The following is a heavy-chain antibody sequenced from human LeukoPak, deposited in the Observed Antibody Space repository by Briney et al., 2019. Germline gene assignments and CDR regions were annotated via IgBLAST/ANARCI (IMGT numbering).Heavy chain of an antibody. CDR3: ARGTDSNYFDY. D-gene: IGHD4-11*01. J-gene: IGHJ4*02. V-gene: IGHV4-30-4*01. CDR2: IYYSGGT. CDR1: GGSISSGDYS. Sequence: SQTLSLTCTVSGGSISSGDYSWSWLRQPPGKGLEWIGYIYYSGGTYYNPSLKSRVTISVDTSKNQFSLKLSSMTAADTAVYYCARGTDSNYFDYWGQGTLVTVSS.